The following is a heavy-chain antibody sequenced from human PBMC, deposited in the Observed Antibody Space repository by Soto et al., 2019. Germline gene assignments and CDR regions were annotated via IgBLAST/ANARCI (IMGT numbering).Heavy chain of an antibody. Sequence: VGSLRLSCAASVFTFSDYSMGCVRHSPGKWLEGVANIKQDGGEEDYVDSVRGRLTISRDNAKNSLFLQMNSLRAEDTAVYYCARIYYTSRGPTKYRAFDFLGQGTRVNVSS. CDR3: ARIYYTSRGPTKYRAFDF. D-gene: IGHD3-22*01. V-gene: IGHV3-7*01. CDR2: IKQDGGEE. J-gene: IGHJ3*01. CDR1: VFTFSDYS.